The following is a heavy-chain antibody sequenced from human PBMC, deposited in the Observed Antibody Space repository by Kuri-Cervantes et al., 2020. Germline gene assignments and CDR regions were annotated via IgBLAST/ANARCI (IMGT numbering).Heavy chain of an antibody. J-gene: IGHJ6*03. V-gene: IGHV4-4*02. CDR3: ARGRVVPAAMAGYMDV. CDR1: GGSISNTQW. CDR2: INHSGST. D-gene: IGHD2-2*01. Sequence: GSLRLSCAVSGGSISNTQWWSWVRQPPGKGLEWIGEINHSGSTNYNPSLKSRVTISVDTSKNQFSLKLSSVTAADTAVYYCARGRVVPAAMAGYMDVWGKGTTVTVSS.